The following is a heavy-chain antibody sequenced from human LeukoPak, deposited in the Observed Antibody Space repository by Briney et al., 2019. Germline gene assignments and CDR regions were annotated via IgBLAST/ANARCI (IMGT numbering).Heavy chain of an antibody. V-gene: IGHV4-39*02. Sequence: SETLSLTCTVSGGSISSSRYYWGWIRQPPGKGLEWIGSIYYSGSSYYNPSLKSRVTISVDTSKNHFSLKLSSVTAADTAVYYCARFSSIAAAFDYWGLGTLVTVSS. CDR1: GGSISSSRYY. J-gene: IGHJ4*02. CDR3: ARFSSIAAAFDY. D-gene: IGHD6-13*01. CDR2: IYYSGSS.